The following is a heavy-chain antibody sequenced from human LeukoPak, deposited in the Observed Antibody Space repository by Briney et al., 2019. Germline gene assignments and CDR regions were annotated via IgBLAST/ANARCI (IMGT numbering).Heavy chain of an antibody. Sequence: GGSLTLACVASGCTISNYWMTWVRQAPGKGLEWAANIKQDGSEKYYVDSVKGRFTISRDNAKNSLYLQMNSLRAEDTAVYYCTRGGHLHGYWGQGILVTVSS. CDR2: IKQDGSEK. CDR3: TRGGHLHGY. J-gene: IGHJ1*01. D-gene: IGHD3-16*01. V-gene: IGHV3-7*05. CDR1: GCTISNYW.